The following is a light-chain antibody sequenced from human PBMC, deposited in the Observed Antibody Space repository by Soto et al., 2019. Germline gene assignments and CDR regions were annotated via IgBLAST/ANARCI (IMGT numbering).Light chain of an antibody. J-gene: IGKJ4*01. V-gene: IGKV3-15*01. CDR3: QQYNNWPLT. Sequence: EIVMTQSPATLSLSPGERATLSCRAGQSVSSGLAWYQQKPGQTPRLLIYAASTRATGIPARFSGSGSGTEFTPTISSLQSEDFAVYYCQQYNNWPLTFGGGTKVDI. CDR2: AAS. CDR1: QSVSSG.